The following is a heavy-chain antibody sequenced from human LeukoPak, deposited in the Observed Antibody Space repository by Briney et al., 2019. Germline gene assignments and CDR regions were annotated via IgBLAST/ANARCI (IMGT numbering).Heavy chain of an antibody. CDR2: IYHSGST. D-gene: IGHD3-22*01. V-gene: IGHV4-59*12. CDR1: GGSISSYY. CDR3: ARALNGDDSSGYFFDY. Sequence: PSETLSLTCTVSGGSISSYYWSWIRQPPGKGLEWIGYIYHSGSTYYNPSLKSRVTISVDRSKNQFSLKLSSVTAADTAVYYCARALNGDDSSGYFFDYWGQGTLVTVSS. J-gene: IGHJ4*02.